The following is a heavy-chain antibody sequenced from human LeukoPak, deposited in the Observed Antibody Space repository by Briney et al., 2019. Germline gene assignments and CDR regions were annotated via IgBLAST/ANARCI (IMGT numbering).Heavy chain of an antibody. CDR3: ARADDNGDYVSFRSSLDY. V-gene: IGHV4-34*01. J-gene: IGHJ4*02. CDR1: GGSFSGYY. CDR2: INDSGST. Sequence: SETLSLTCAVHGGSFSGYYWSWIRQPPGKGLEWIGEINDSGSTNYNPSLKSRVIISVDTSKKQFSLRLSSVTAADTALYYCARADDNGDYVSFRSSLDYWGQGTLVTVSS. D-gene: IGHD4-17*01.